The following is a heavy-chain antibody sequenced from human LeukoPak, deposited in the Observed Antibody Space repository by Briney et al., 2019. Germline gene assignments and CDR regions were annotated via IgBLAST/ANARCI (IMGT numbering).Heavy chain of an antibody. CDR1: GGTFSSYA. D-gene: IGHD3-22*01. Sequence: SVKVSCKASGGTFSSYAISWVRQAPGQGLELMGGIIPIFGTANYAQKFQGRVTISADESTSTAYMELSSLRSEDTAVYYYARWGSSGYPYYFDYWGQGTLVTVSS. CDR3: ARWGSSGYPYYFDY. V-gene: IGHV1-69*01. CDR2: IIPIFGTA. J-gene: IGHJ4*02.